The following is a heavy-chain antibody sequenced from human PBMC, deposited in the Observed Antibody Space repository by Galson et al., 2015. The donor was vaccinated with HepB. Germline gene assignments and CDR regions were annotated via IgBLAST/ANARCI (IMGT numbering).Heavy chain of an antibody. D-gene: IGHD2-2*01. J-gene: IGHJ6*02. CDR3: SKVEGTIYYYGMDV. CDR2: TYYRAKWYS. V-gene: IGHV6-1*01. Sequence: CAISGDSVSSHSAAWNWIRKSPSRGLEWLGRTYYRAKWYSDYAESMRSRITINPDTSKNQFSLHLNSVTPEDTAVYYCSKVEGTIYYYGMDVWGQGTTVTVSS. CDR1: GDSVSSHSAA.